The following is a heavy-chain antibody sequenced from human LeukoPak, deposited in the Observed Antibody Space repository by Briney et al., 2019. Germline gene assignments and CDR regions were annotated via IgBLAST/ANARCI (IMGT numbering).Heavy chain of an antibody. V-gene: IGHV4-59*01. J-gene: IGHJ4*02. CDR1: GGSISSYY. CDR3: ARVGYYDSSGLDY. Sequence: PSETLSLTCTVSGGSISSYYWSWIRQPPGKGLEWIGYIYYSGSTNYNPSLKSRVTISVDTSKNRFSLKLSSVTAADTAVYYCARVGYYDSSGLDYWGQGTLVTVSS. D-gene: IGHD3-22*01. CDR2: IYYSGST.